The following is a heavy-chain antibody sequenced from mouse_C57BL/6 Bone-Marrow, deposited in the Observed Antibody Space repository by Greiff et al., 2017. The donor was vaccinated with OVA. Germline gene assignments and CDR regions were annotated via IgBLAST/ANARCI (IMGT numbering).Heavy chain of an antibody. Sequence: QVQLKQPGAELVKPGASVKMSCKASGYTFTSYWITWVKQRPGQGLEWIGDIYPGSGSTNYNEKFKSKATLTVDTSSSTAYMQLSSLTSEDSAVYYCARALIYYYGSSYAMDYWGQGTSVTVSS. CDR3: ARALIYYYGSSYAMDY. D-gene: IGHD1-1*01. CDR2: IYPGSGST. CDR1: GYTFTSYW. J-gene: IGHJ4*01. V-gene: IGHV1-55*01.